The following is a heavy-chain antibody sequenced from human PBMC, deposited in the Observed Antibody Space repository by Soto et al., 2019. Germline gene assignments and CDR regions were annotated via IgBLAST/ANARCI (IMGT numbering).Heavy chain of an antibody. CDR3: ARDGGSSNFFDY. J-gene: IGHJ4*02. CDR1: GFTFSSYS. V-gene: IGHV3-21*01. Sequence: PGGSLRLSCAASGFTFSSYSMNWVRQAPGKGLEWVSSISSSSSYIYYADSVKGRFTIPRDNAKNSLYLQMNSLRAEDTAVYYCARDGGSSNFFDYWGQGTLVTVSS. CDR2: ISSSSSYI. D-gene: IGHD6-6*01.